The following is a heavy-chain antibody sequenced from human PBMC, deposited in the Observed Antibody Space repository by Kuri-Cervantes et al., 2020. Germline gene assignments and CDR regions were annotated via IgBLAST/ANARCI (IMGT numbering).Heavy chain of an antibody. CDR1: GFTFSDYY. V-gene: IGHV3-11*01. D-gene: IGHD6-6*01. J-gene: IGHJ6*02. Sequence: GGSLRLSCAASGFTFSDYYMSWIRQAPGKGLEWVSYISSSGSTIYYADSVKGRFTISRDNAKNSLYLQVNSLRAEDTAVYYCARDREYSSSWGDYYYGMDVWGQGTTVTVSS. CDR3: ARDREYSSSWGDYYYGMDV. CDR2: ISSSGSTI.